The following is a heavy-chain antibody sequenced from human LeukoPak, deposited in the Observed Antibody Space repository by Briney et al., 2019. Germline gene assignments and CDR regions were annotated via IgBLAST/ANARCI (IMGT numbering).Heavy chain of an antibody. CDR2: IYSDGNT. V-gene: IGHV3-53*01. J-gene: IGHJ4*02. CDR1: GFTVSRSY. D-gene: IGHD1-1*01. CDR3: ARGGSDDWKRFDS. Sequence: GGSLRLSCAASGFTVSRSYMSWVRKAPGKGLEWVSVIYSDGNTYYADSVKGRFTVSRDTSKNTMSLQMNSPRGEDTAVYYCARGGSDDWKRFDSWGQGTLVTVSP.